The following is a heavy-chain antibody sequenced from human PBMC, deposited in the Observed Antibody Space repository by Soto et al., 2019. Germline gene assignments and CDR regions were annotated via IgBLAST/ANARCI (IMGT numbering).Heavy chain of an antibody. CDR3: ARYYDFWSGYGPFGMDV. V-gene: IGHV1-18*01. J-gene: IGHJ6*02. D-gene: IGHD3-3*01. CDR2: ISAYNGNT. CDR1: GYTFTSYG. Sequence: QVQLVQSGAEVKKPGASVKVSCKASGYTFTSYGISWVRQAPGQGLEWMGWISAYNGNTNYAQKLQGRVTMTTDTSTSKAYRELRSVRSGDTAVYYCARYYDFWSGYGPFGMDVWGQGTTVTVSS.